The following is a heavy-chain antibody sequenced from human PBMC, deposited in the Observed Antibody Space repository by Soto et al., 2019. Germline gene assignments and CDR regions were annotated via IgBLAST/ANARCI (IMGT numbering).Heavy chain of an antibody. Sequence: GASVKVSCKASGYTFTSYYMHWVRQAPGQGLEWMGIINPSGGSTSYAQKFQGRVTMTRDTSTSTVYMELSSLRSEDTAVYYCARAHLPYNSSSWPYWFDPWGQGTLVTVSS. J-gene: IGHJ5*02. V-gene: IGHV1-46*03. CDR1: GYTFTSYY. CDR3: ARAHLPYNSSSWPYWFDP. D-gene: IGHD6-13*01. CDR2: INPSGGST.